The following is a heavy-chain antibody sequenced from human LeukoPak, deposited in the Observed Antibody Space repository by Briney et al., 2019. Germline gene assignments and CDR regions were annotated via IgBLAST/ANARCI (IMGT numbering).Heavy chain of an antibody. V-gene: IGHV3-48*01. J-gene: IGHJ4*02. CDR1: GFTFSSYS. CDR2: ISSSSSTI. Sequence: GGSLRLSCAASGFTFSSYSMNWVRQAPGKGLEWVSYISSSSSTIYYADSVKGRFTISRDNAKNSLYLQMNSLRAEDTAVYYCARAAYDYVWGSYRPPVDYWGQGTLVTVSS. D-gene: IGHD3-16*02. CDR3: ARAAYDYVWGSYRPPVDY.